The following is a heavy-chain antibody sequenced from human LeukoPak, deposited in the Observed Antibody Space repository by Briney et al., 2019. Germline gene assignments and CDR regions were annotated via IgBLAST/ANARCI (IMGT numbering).Heavy chain of an antibody. J-gene: IGHJ5*02. V-gene: IGHV3-23*01. Sequence: GGSLRLSCAASGFTFSSYAMSWVRQAPGKGLEWVSAISGSGGSTYYADSVKGRFTISRDNSKNTLYLQMNSLRAEDTAVYYCAKGPRIAVAGTSPWFDPSGQGTLVTVFS. CDR1: GFTFSSYA. CDR3: AKGPRIAVAGTSPWFDP. CDR2: ISGSGGST. D-gene: IGHD6-13*01.